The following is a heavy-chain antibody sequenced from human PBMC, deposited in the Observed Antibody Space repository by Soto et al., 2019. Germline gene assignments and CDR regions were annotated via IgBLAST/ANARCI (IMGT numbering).Heavy chain of an antibody. J-gene: IGHJ2*01. D-gene: IGHD3-16*01. CDR1: GFTFSSYS. CDR2: ISSSSSYI. V-gene: IGHV3-21*01. Sequence: GGSLRLSCAASGFTFSSYSMNWVRQAPGKGLEWVSSISSSSSYIYYADSVKGRFTISRDNAKNSLYLQMNSLRAEDTAVYYCARDRGDRVLSWYFDLWGRGTLVTVSS. CDR3: ARDRGDRVLSWYFDL.